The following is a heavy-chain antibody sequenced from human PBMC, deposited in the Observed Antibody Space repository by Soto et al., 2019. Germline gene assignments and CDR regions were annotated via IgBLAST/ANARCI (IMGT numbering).Heavy chain of an antibody. V-gene: IGHV3-7*01. CDR1: GFMFGVYW. CDR3: AREFYGYYSYGPGDY. Sequence: APLVESGGGLVQPGGSLRLSCEASGFMFGVYWMSWVRQAPGKGLEWVANINDDGSERNYVDSVKGRFTISRDTPNSLLFLQMNSLRDEDTAVYYCAREFYGYYSYGPGDYWGHGTLVAVSS. CDR2: INDDGSER. J-gene: IGHJ4*01. D-gene: IGHD3-22*01.